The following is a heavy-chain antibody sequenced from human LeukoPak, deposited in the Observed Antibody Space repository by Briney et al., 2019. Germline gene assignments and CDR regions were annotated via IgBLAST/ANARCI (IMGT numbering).Heavy chain of an antibody. Sequence: GGSLRLSCTASGFIFSNYDMSWVRQAPGKGLEWVSAISGSGGSTYYADSVKGRFTISRDNSKNTLYLQLNSLRAEDTAVYYCAKVYDFWSGYLDYWGQGTLVTVSS. CDR2: ISGSGGST. V-gene: IGHV3-23*01. J-gene: IGHJ4*02. CDR3: AKVYDFWSGYLDY. CDR1: GFIFSNYD. D-gene: IGHD3-3*01.